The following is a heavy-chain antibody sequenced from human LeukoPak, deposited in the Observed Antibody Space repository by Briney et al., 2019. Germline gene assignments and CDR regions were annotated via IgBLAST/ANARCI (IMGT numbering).Heavy chain of an antibody. CDR1: GFTFTNYG. J-gene: IGHJ4*02. CDR2: IWYDGSKK. CDR3: VKDDGRVKRHIDY. D-gene: IGHD5-24*01. Sequence: GESLKISCAASGFTFTNYGMHWVRQAPGKELGWVAVIWYDGSKKYYADSVKGRFTISRDNSKNTVYMQMNSMRVEDTAVYYCVKDDGRVKRHIDYWGQGTPVTVS. V-gene: IGHV3-33*06.